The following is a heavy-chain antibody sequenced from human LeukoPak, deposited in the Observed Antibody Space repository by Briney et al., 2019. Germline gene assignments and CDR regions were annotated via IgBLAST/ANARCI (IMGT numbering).Heavy chain of an antibody. D-gene: IGHD6-6*01. CDR1: GITVSRNH. V-gene: IGHV3-66*02. Sequence: GGSLTLSCAASGITVSRNHMSWVRQAPEKGLEWVSGIYSGGSTFDADSVKGRFTSSRDTSKNTFYLQMNSLRVEDTAVYYCAREATAPRPFSTDYYYYMDVWGKGTTVTVPS. CDR2: IYSGGST. CDR3: AREATAPRPFSTDYYYYMDV. J-gene: IGHJ6*03.